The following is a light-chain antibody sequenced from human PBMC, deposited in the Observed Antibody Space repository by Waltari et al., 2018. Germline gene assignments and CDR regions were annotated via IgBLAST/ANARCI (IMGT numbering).Light chain of an antibody. CDR3: CSYAGSGTLDVV. Sequence: QSALTQPASVSGSPGQSITISCTGASSAFGSYNLVSWYKQNPGKAPKVMIYEVTKRPSGVSDRFSGSRSGNTASLTISGLQPEDEADYYCCSYAGSGTLDVVFGGGTKLTVL. CDR1: SSAFGSYNL. V-gene: IGLV2-23*02. J-gene: IGLJ2*01. CDR2: EVT.